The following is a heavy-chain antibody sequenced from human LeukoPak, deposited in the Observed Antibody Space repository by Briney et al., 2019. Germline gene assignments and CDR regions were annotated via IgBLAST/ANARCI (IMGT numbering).Heavy chain of an antibody. Sequence: ASVKVSCKASGYTFTSYYMHWVRQAPGQGLEWMGIINPSGGSTSYAQKFQGRVTITRNTSISTAYMELSSLRSEDTAVYYCARATGGSYYGRYFDYWGQGTLVTVSS. CDR1: GYTFTSYY. J-gene: IGHJ4*02. D-gene: IGHD1-26*01. CDR3: ARATGGSYYGRYFDY. CDR2: INPSGGST. V-gene: IGHV1-46*01.